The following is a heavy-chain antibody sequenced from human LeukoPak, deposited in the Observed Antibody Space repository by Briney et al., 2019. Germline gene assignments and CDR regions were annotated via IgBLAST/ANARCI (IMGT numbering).Heavy chain of an antibody. Sequence: SETLSLTCTVSGGSISSSSSYWGWIRQPPGKGLEWIGSMVYSGNTYHNPSLESRVTISVDTSKNQFSLKLSSVTAADTAVYYCARHGICSSTSCYRWFDPWGQGTLVTVSS. V-gene: IGHV4-39*01. CDR3: ARHGICSSTSCYRWFDP. CDR1: GGSISSSSSY. D-gene: IGHD2-2*01. CDR2: MVYSGNT. J-gene: IGHJ5*02.